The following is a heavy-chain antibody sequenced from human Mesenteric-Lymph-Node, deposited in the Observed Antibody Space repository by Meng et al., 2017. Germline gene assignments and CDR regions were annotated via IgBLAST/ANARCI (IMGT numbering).Heavy chain of an antibody. D-gene: IGHD6-19*01. Sequence: GESLKIPCAASGFTFSNAWMSWVRQAPGKGLKWVGRFKSKTEGGTTDYAAPMKGRFTISRDASKNTLYLQMNSLKTEDTAMYYFTTTGWQWLVLYYGMDVWGQGTTVTVSS. CDR3: TTTGWQWLVLYYGMDV. CDR2: FKSKTEGGTT. CDR1: GFTFSNAW. J-gene: IGHJ6*02. V-gene: IGHV3-15*01.